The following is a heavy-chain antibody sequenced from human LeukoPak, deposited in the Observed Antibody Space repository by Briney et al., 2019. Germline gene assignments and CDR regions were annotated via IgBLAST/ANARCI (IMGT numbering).Heavy chain of an antibody. J-gene: IGHJ4*02. V-gene: IGHV4-38-2*01. Sequence: SETLSLTCAVSGYSISSGYYWGWIRQPPGKGLEWIGSIYHSGSTYYNPSLKSRVTISVDTSKNQFSLKLSSVTAADTAVYYCARQGVLRFLEWLSDFDCWGQGTLVTVSS. CDR2: IYHSGST. CDR1: GYSISSGYY. D-gene: IGHD3-3*01. CDR3: ARQGVLRFLEWLSDFDC.